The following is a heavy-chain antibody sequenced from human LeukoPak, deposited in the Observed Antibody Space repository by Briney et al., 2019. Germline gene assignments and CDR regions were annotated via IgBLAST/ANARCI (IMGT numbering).Heavy chain of an antibody. CDR3: TIIPNVILFTHYFEY. J-gene: IGHJ4*02. CDR1: GGVFTTYA. CDR2: IIPFLGTT. Sequence: GSSVKVSCKAPGGVFTTYAVSWVRQAPGQGLEWMGSIIPFLGTTNYAQKFQGRVTITADEPTRTAYMELTYVRSDDTAVYYCTIIPNVILFTHYFEYWGQGTLVTVSS. V-gene: IGHV1-69*11. D-gene: IGHD2-21*01.